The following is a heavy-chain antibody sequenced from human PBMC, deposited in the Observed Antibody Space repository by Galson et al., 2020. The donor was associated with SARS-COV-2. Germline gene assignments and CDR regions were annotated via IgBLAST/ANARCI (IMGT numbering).Heavy chain of an antibody. CDR2: ISGSERSL. D-gene: IGHD2-2*01. J-gene: IGHJ2*01. Sequence: GGSLRLSCVASGFNFSDYYMTWIRQAPGKGLEWVLYISGSERSLYNAAAVKGRFTISRDNAKNLLFLQMNNLRGDDTAVYYCARGYVKADFWGRGTLVTVSS. CDR3: ARGYVKADF. V-gene: IGHV3-11*01. CDR1: GFNFSDYY.